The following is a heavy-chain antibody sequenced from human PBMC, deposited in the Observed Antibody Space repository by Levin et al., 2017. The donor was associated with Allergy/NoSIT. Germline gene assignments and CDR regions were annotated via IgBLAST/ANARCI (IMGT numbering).Heavy chain of an antibody. D-gene: IGHD3-9*01. V-gene: IGHV4-61*01. CDR2: IYYSGST. CDR1: GGSVSSGSYY. Sequence: SQTLSLTCTVSGGSVSSGSYYWSWIRQPPGKGLEWIGYIYYSGSTNYNPSLKSRVTISVDTSKNQFSLKLTSVTAADAAVYYCARAGSDWHASLYYDDGMDVWGQGTTVTVSS. J-gene: IGHJ6*02. CDR3: ARAGSDWHASLYYDDGMDV.